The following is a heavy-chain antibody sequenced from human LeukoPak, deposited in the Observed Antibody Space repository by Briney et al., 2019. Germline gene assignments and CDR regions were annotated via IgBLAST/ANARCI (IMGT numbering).Heavy chain of an antibody. D-gene: IGHD3-22*01. J-gene: IGHJ5*02. V-gene: IGHV4-34*01. CDR2: INHSGST. CDR1: GGSFSGYY. Sequence: SETLSLTCAVYGGSFSGYYWSWIRQPPGKGLEWIGEINHSGSTNYNPSLKSRVTISVDTSKNQFSLKLSSVTAADTAVYYCARGGRSGYYRTWGQGTLVTVSS. CDR3: ARGGRSGYYRT.